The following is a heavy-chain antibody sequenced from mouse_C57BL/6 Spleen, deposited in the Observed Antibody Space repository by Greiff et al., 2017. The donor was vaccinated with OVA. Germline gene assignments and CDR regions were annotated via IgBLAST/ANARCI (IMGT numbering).Heavy chain of an antibody. Sequence: VQLQQPGAELVKPGASVKLSCKASGYTFTSYWMQWVKQRPGQGLEWIGEIDPSDSYTNYNQKFKGKATLTVDKSSSTAYMQLSSLTSEDSAVYYCAREAYYSNWTWFAYWGKGTLVTVSA. CDR1: GYTFTSYW. J-gene: IGHJ3*01. D-gene: IGHD2-5*01. V-gene: IGHV1-50*01. CDR2: IDPSDSYT. CDR3: AREAYYSNWTWFAY.